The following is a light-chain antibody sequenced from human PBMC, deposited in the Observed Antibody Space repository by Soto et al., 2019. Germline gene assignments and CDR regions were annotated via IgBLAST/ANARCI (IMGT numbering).Light chain of an antibody. Sequence: QSALTQPRSVSGSPGQSVTISCTGTSSDVGGYNYVSWYQQHPGKAPKLMIYDVSKRPSGVPDRFSGSKSGNTAYLTISGXXXXXXXXXYCCSYAGSYTHVFGTGTKLTV. CDR3: CSYAGSYTHV. CDR1: SSDVGGYNY. J-gene: IGLJ1*01. V-gene: IGLV2-11*01. CDR2: DVS.